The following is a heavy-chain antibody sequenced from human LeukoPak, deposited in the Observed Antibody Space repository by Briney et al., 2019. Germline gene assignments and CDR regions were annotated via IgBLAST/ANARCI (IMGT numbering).Heavy chain of an antibody. D-gene: IGHD6-19*01. J-gene: IGHJ5*02. CDR3: ARDLRTAVAGNWFDP. CDR1: GYTFTSYD. Sequence: ASVKVSRKASGYTFTSYDISWVRQAPGQGLEWMGWISAYNGNTNYAQKFQGRVTMTSDTSTSTAYMELRSLRSDDTAVYYCARDLRTAVAGNWFDPWGQGTLVTVSS. V-gene: IGHV1-18*01. CDR2: ISAYNGNT.